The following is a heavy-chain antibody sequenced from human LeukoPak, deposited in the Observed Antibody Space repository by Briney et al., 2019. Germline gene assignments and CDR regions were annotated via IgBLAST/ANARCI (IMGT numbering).Heavy chain of an antibody. CDR3: APSNDGLPNGLDL. Sequence: KPSETLSLTCTVSGASISSISYYWGWIRQPPGKGLEWIGSIYYSGSTYYNASLKSRVTISVDTSKNQFSLKLSSVTAADTAVYYCAPSNDGLPNGLDLWGQGTLVTVSS. CDR1: GASISSISYY. J-gene: IGHJ5*02. CDR2: IYYSGST. V-gene: IGHV4-39*01. D-gene: IGHD1-1*01.